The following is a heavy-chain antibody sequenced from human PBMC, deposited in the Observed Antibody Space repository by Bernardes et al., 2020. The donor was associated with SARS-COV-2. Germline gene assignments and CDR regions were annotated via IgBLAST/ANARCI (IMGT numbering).Heavy chain of an antibody. J-gene: IGHJ4*02. CDR2: IKQDGSET. CDR3: SRNFATDY. V-gene: IGHV3-7*03. CDR1: GFTFSGFW. Sequence: GGSLRLSCAASGFTFSGFWMTWVRQAPGKGLEWVANIKQDGSETYYVDSVKGRFTISRDNAKNSLYLQMNSLRVEDTAVYYCSRNFATDYWGQGTLVTVSS. D-gene: IGHD3-9*01.